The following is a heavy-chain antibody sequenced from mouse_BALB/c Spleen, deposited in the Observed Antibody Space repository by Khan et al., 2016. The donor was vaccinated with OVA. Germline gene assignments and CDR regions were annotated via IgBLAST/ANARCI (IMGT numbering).Heavy chain of an antibody. CDR2: ISYSGST. V-gene: IGHV3-2*02. CDR1: GYSITRDYA. Sequence: VQLKQSGPGLVKPSQSLSLTCTVTGYSITRDYAWNWIRQFPGNKLEWMGYISYSGSTSYNPSLKSRISITRDTSKHQFFLQLNSVTTEDTATYYCARGNYYGYAMDYWGQGTSVTVSS. CDR3: ARGNYYGYAMDY. J-gene: IGHJ4*01. D-gene: IGHD1-1*01.